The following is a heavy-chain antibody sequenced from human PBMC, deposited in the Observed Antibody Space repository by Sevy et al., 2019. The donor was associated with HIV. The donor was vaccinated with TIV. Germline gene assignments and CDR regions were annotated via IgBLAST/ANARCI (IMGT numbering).Heavy chain of an antibody. CDR3: AREGGYTDQGMDV. CDR1: GFTFNIFS. CDR2: ISSSTI. J-gene: IGHJ6*02. Sequence: GGSLRLSCAASGFTFNIFSINWVRQAPGKGLEWVSYISSSTIYYADSVKGRFTISRDNAKNSLSLQMNSLRAEDTAFYYCAREGGYTDQGMDVWGQGTTVTVSS. V-gene: IGHV3-48*01. D-gene: IGHD5-12*01.